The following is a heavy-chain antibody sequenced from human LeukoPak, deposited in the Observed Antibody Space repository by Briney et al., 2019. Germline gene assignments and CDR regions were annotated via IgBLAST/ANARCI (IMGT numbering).Heavy chain of an antibody. CDR3: AKDRVWYDSSGYYRGHYAEYFQH. D-gene: IGHD3-22*01. CDR2: ISGSGGST. Sequence: PGGSLRLSCAASGFTFSSYSMHWVRQAPGKGLEWVSAISGSGGSTYYADSVKGRFTISRDNSKNTLYLQMNSLRAEDTAVYYCAKDRVWYDSSGYYRGHYAEYFQHWGQGTLVTVSS. CDR1: GFTFSSYS. V-gene: IGHV3-23*01. J-gene: IGHJ1*01.